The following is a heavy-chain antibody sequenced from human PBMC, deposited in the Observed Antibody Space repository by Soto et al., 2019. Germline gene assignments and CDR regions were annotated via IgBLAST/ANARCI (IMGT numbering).Heavy chain of an antibody. V-gene: IGHV1-46*01. CDR3: ARGEGYSLNHYYYGMDV. CDR2: INPSGGST. J-gene: IGHJ6*02. D-gene: IGHD4-4*01. Sequence: QVQLVQSGAEVKKPGASVKVSCKASGYTFTSYYMHWVRQAPGQGLEWMGIINPSGGSTSYAQKFPGRVPMTRDTSTSTVYMELSSLRSEDTAVYYCARGEGYSLNHYYYGMDVWGQGTTVTVSS. CDR1: GYTFTSYY.